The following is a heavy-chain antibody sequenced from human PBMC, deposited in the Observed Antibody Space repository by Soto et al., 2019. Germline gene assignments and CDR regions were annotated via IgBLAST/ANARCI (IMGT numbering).Heavy chain of an antibody. CDR1: GYTFTGHY. V-gene: IGHV1-2*02. CDR3: GRGRSGQIVVFY. D-gene: IGHD1-26*01. J-gene: IGHJ4*02. Sequence: ASVKVSCKASGYTFTGHYIHWVRQAPEQGPEWMGEIGPESGATRYAQKFQGRVTMTRDTSITTVYMELKNLSPDDTAVYYCGRGRSGQIVVFYWGQGTPVTVSS. CDR2: IGPESGAT.